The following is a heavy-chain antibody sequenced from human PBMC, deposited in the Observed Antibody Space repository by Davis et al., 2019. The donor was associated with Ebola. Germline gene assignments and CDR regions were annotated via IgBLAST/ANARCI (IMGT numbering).Heavy chain of an antibody. CDR3: ARDLTSTTWPSPYYSDTSSYHN. Sequence: PGGSLRLSCAASGFTFTRDWMTWVRQAPGKGLEWVANIKQDGSEKYYLDSVKGRFTISRDNAKNSLYLQMNSLRAEDTAVYYCARDLTSTTWPSPYYSDTSSYHNWGQGTLVTVSS. CDR2: IKQDGSEK. CDR1: GFTFTRDW. V-gene: IGHV3-7*01. J-gene: IGHJ4*02. D-gene: IGHD3-22*01.